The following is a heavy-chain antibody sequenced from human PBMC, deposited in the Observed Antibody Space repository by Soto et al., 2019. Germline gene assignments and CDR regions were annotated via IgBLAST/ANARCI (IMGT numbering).Heavy chain of an antibody. CDR1: GGSISSYY. J-gene: IGHJ4*02. V-gene: IGHV4-4*07. CDR2: IYTSGST. CDR3: ARVILKRDRDGYNLYYFDY. D-gene: IGHD5-12*01. Sequence: KASETLSLTCTVSGGSISSYYWSWIRQPAGKGLEWIGRIYTSGSTNYNPSLKSRVTMSVDTSKNQFSLKLSSVTAADTAVYYCARVILKRDRDGYNLYYFDYWGQGTLVTVSS.